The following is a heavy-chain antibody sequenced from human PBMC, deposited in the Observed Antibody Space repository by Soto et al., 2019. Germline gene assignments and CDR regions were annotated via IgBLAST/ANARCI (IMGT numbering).Heavy chain of an antibody. D-gene: IGHD2-2*01. CDR2: IYYSGST. J-gene: IGHJ6*02. CDR1: WGSIRSSGYY. CDR3: ARDCSSSRYYGGYNSGLDV. Sequence: QLQLQESGPGLVKPSETLSLTCTVSWGSIRSSGYYWGWIRQPPGKGLEWIGSIYYSGSTYHNPSLKSRVTISVDTSKNQFSLKLSFVTAADTAVYFCARDCSSSRYYGGYNSGLDVWGQGTTVTVSS. V-gene: IGHV4-39*01.